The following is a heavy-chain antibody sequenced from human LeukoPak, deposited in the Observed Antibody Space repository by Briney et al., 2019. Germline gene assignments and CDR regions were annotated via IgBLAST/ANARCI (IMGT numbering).Heavy chain of an antibody. J-gene: IGHJ4*02. Sequence: ASVKVSCKASGGTFISYAISWVRQAPGQGLEWMGGIIPIFGTANYAQKFQGRVTITADESTSTAYMELSSLRSEDTAVYYCARVWFGESGFDYWGQGTLVTVSS. V-gene: IGHV1-69*13. CDR2: IIPIFGTA. D-gene: IGHD3-10*01. CDR1: GGTFISYA. CDR3: ARVWFGESGFDY.